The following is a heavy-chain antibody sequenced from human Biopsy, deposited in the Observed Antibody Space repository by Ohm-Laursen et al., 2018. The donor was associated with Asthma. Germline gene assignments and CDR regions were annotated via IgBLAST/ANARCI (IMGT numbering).Heavy chain of an antibody. CDR1: GGSFSGYY. D-gene: IGHD2-2*01. V-gene: IGHV4-34*01. CDR2: INHSGST. CDR3: ARAGQCSSTSCYNPGWFDP. Sequence: SETLSLTCTVSGGSFSGYYWSWIRQPPGKGLEWIGEINHSGSTNYNPSLKSRVTISVDTSKNQFSLKLSSVTAADTAVYYCARAGQCSSTSCYNPGWFDPWGQGTLVTVSS. J-gene: IGHJ5*02.